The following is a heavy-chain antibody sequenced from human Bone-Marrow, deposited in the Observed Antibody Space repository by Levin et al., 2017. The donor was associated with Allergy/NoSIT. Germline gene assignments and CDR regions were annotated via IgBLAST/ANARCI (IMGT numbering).Heavy chain of an antibody. CDR2: IRSKSYNYAA. D-gene: IGHD4-23*01. J-gene: IGHJ6*02. V-gene: IGHV3-73*01. Sequence: GGSLRLSCAASGFIFSGSAVHWVRQASGKGLEWVGRIRSKSYNYAATYSAPVKGRFTVSRDDSENTAYLQMNSLRTEDTAVYYCATLVRGYYYYFYGLDVWGRGTTVTVSS. CDR3: ATLVRGYYYYFYGLDV. CDR1: GFIFSGSA.